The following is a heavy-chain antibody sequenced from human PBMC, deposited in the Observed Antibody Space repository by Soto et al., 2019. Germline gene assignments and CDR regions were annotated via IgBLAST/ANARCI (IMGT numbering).Heavy chain of an antibody. CDR2: IYPGDSDT. V-gene: IGHV5-51*01. CDR1: GYSFTSYW. Sequence: ESLKISCKFSGYSFTSYWIGWVRQMPGKGLEWMGIIYPGDSDTRYSPSFQGHVTISADKSFTTAYLQWSSLKASDTAMYYCAQSPRLTEAFDIWGQGTMVTVSS. CDR3: AQSPRLTEAFDI. J-gene: IGHJ3*02.